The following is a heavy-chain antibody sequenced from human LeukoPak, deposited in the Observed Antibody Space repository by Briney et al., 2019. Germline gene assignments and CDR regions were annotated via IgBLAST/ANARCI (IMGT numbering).Heavy chain of an antibody. V-gene: IGHV3-30*18. CDR1: GFTFSSYG. D-gene: IGHD2-2*01. CDR2: ISYDGSNK. Sequence: PGGSLRLSCAASGFTFSSYGMHWVRQAPGKGLEWVAVISYDGSNKYYADSVKGRFTISRDNSKNTLYLQMNSLRAEDTAVYYCAKEGPVVVPAADRASVYYYYGMDVWGQGTTVTVSS. CDR3: AKEGPVVVPAADRASVYYYYGMDV. J-gene: IGHJ6*02.